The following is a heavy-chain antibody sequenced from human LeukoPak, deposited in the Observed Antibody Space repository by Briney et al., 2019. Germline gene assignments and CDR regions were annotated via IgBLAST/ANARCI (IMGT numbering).Heavy chain of an antibody. Sequence: GGSLRLSCAASGFTFSSYGTHWVRQAPGKGLEWVAVISYDGSNKYYADSVKGRFTISRDNSKNTLYLQMNSLRAEDTAVYYCARILWFGELFPNYWGQGTLVTVSS. D-gene: IGHD3-10*01. V-gene: IGHV3-30*03. CDR1: GFTFSSYG. CDR2: ISYDGSNK. J-gene: IGHJ4*02. CDR3: ARILWFGELFPNY.